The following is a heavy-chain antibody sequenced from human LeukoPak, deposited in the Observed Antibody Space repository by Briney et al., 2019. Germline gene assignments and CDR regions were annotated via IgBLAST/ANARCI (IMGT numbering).Heavy chain of an antibody. J-gene: IGHJ5*02. Sequence: SETLSLTCTVSGGSISTYYWSWIRQPPGKGLEWIGYIYYSGSTNYNPSLKSRVTMSVDTSKSQFSLELSSVTAADTAVYYCARRSYYDSSGYYYDWFDPWGQGTLVTVSS. CDR3: ARRSYYDSSGYYYDWFDP. V-gene: IGHV4-59*08. D-gene: IGHD3-22*01. CDR1: GGSISTYY. CDR2: IYYSGST.